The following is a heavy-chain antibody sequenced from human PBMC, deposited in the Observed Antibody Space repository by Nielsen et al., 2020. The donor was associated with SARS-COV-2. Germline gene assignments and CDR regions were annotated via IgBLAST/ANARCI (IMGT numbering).Heavy chain of an antibody. D-gene: IGHD2-15*01. Sequence: SQTLSLTCAISGDSVSSNSAAWNWIRQSPSRGLEWLGRTYYRSKWYSDYAVSVKSRITINPDTSKNQFSLQLNSVTPEDTAVYYCARSLYCSGGSCYDPGYYYYGMDVWGQGTTVTVSS. V-gene: IGHV6-1*01. CDR1: GDSVSSNSAA. CDR3: ARSLYCSGGSCYDPGYYYYGMDV. J-gene: IGHJ6*02. CDR2: TYYRSKWYS.